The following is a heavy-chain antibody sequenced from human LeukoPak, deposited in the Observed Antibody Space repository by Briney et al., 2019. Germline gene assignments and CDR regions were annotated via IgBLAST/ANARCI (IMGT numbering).Heavy chain of an antibody. CDR1: GGTFSSYA. CDR2: IIPIFGTA. V-gene: IGHV1-69*13. CDR3: ARDLGYAYYYDLVGAFDI. Sequence: ASVTVSCKASGGTFSSYAISWVRQAPGQGLEWMGGIIPIFGTANYAQKFQGRVTITADESTSTAYMELSSLRSEDTAVYYCARDLGYAYYYDLVGAFDIWGQGTMVTVSS. J-gene: IGHJ3*02. D-gene: IGHD3-22*01.